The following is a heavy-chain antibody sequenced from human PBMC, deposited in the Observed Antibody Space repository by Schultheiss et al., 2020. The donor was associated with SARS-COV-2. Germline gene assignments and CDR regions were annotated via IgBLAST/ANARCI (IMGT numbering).Heavy chain of an antibody. Sequence: SETLSLTCAVYGGSFSGYYWSWIRRPPGKGLEWIGYIDYSGRIFYNPSLKSRLTISVDTSKNQFSLKLTSLTAADTAIYYCARGNDFVYFFDSWGQGTLVTVSS. V-gene: IGHV4-34*01. D-gene: IGHD3-3*01. CDR1: GGSFSGYY. CDR2: IDYSGRI. J-gene: IGHJ4*02. CDR3: ARGNDFVYFFDS.